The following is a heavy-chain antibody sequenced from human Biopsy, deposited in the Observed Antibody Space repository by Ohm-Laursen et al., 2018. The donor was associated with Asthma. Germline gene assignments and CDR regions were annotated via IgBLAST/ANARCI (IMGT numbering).Heavy chain of an antibody. CDR1: GFSFSNYG. J-gene: IGHJ4*02. V-gene: IGHV3-30*18. CDR3: AKEVFPGWELRRGPDS. CDR2: ISFDGTNR. D-gene: IGHD1-26*01. Sequence: SLRLSCTASGFSFSNYGMHWVRQAPGKGLDWVAVISFDGTNRNYTDSVKGRFTISRDNSRNTLHLEMNSLRAEDTAVYFCAKEVFPGWELRRGPDSWGQGTLATVSA.